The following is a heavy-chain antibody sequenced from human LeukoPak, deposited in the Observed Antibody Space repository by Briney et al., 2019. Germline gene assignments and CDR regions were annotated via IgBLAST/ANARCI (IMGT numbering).Heavy chain of an antibody. CDR2: ISAYNGNT. J-gene: IGHJ5*02. V-gene: IGHV1-18*01. CDR1: GYTFTSYG. D-gene: IGHD6-19*01. CDR3: ARVGLASSGWYDPPLGLGS. Sequence: ASVKVSCKASGYTFTSYGISWVRQAPGQGLEWMGWISAYNGNTNYAQKLQGRVTMTTDTSKSTAYMELRSLRSDDTAVYYCARVGLASSGWYDPPLGLGSWGQGTLVTVSS.